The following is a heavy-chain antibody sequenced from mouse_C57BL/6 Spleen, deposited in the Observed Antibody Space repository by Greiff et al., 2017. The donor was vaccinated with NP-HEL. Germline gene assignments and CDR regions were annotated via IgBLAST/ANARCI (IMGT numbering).Heavy chain of an antibody. CDR2: IDPSDSYT. CDR1: GYTFTSYW. V-gene: IGHV1-50*01. J-gene: IGHJ2*01. Sequence: VKLQQPGAELVKPGASVKLSCKASGYTFTSYWMQWVKQRPGQGLEWIGEIDPSDSYTNYNQKFKGKATLTVDTSSSTAYMQLSSLTSEDSAVYYCASPIIGGYWGQGTTLTVSS. CDR3: ASPIIGGY. D-gene: IGHD1-1*01.